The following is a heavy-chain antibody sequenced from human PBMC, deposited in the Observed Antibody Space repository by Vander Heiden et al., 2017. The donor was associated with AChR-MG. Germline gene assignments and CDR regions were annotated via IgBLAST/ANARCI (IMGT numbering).Heavy chain of an antibody. CDR2: IIPIFGTA. CDR1: GGTFRSYA. CDR3: ARVGVDIVVVPAANHWYFDL. Sequence: QVQLVQSGAEVKKPGSSVKVSCKASGGTFRSYAISWVRQAPGQGLEWMGGIIPIFGTANYAQKFQGRVTITADKSTSTAYMELSSLRSEDTAVYYCARVGVDIVVVPAANHWYFDLWGRGTLVTVSS. V-gene: IGHV1-69*06. D-gene: IGHD2-2*01. J-gene: IGHJ2*01.